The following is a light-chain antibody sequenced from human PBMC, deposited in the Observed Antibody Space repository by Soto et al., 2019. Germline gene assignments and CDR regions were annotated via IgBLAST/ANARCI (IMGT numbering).Light chain of an antibody. J-gene: IGKJ1*01. CDR2: AGS. V-gene: IGKV3D-15*01. CDR3: QQFRNWPWT. CDR1: QSISIN. Sequence: EIVLTQSPGTLSVSPGDRVTLSCRASQSISINLAWYQHKPGQAPRLLIHAGSTRATGIPARISGSGSGTEFTLTISSLQSKDFAVYYCQQFRNWPWTFGQGTKVDI.